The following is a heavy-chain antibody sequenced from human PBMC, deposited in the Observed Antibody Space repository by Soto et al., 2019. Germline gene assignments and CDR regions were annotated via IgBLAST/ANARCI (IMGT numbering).Heavy chain of an antibody. Sequence: GGYLVLSSEASGFTLSEYATNWVRQAPGKGLEWVSSISIGTDATYYADSVKGRFTLSRDTSKNTVYLQMNNLKAEDTALYYCAKYYYGLGTKSFDSWGQGTL. CDR1: GFTLSEYA. J-gene: IGHJ4*02. CDR3: AKYYYGLGTKSFDS. V-gene: IGHV3-23*01. CDR2: ISIGTDAT. D-gene: IGHD3-10*01.